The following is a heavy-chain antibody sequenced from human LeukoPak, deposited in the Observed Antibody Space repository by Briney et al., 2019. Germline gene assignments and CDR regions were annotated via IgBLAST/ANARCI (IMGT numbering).Heavy chain of an antibody. CDR3: ARRSPSADAFDI. J-gene: IGHJ3*02. CDR1: GYTFNRNA. V-gene: IGHV7-4-1*02. Sequence: GASVKVSCKASGYTFNRNAINWVRQAPGRGLEWMGWINTKTGTPAYAQGFTGRFVFSLDISVTTAYLQISNLKAEDTAFYYCARRSPSADAFDIWGQGTMVTVSS. CDR2: INTKTGTP.